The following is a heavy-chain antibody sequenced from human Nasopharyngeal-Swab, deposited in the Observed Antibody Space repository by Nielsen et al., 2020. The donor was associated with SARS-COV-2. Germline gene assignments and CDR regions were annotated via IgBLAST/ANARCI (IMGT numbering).Heavy chain of an antibody. Sequence: GESLKISCAASGFTFSSYWMSWVRQAPGKGLEWVANIEQDGSEKYYVDSVKGRFTISRDNAKNSLYLQMNSLRAEDTAVYFCSRESSAADYWGRGTLVTVSS. V-gene: IGHV3-7*01. J-gene: IGHJ4*02. D-gene: IGHD6-13*01. CDR3: SRESSAADY. CDR2: IEQDGSEK. CDR1: GFTFSSYW.